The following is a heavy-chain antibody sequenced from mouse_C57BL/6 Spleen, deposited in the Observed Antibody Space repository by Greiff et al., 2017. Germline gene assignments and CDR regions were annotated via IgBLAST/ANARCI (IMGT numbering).Heavy chain of an antibody. CDR2: INPYNGGT. D-gene: IGHD4-1*01. J-gene: IGHJ1*03. CDR1: GYTFTDYY. V-gene: IGHV1-19*01. CDR3: ARRNWGYFDV. Sequence: EVQLQQSGPVLVKPGASVKMSCKASGYTFTDYYMNWVKQSHGKSLEWIGVINPYNGGTSYNQKFKGKATLTVDKSSSTAYMELNSLTSEDSAVYYCARRNWGYFDVWGTGTTVTVSS.